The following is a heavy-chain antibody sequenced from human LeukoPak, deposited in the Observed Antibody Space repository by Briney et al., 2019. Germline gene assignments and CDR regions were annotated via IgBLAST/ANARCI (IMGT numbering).Heavy chain of an antibody. D-gene: IGHD6-13*01. CDR3: ARHRLISSSLPWFDP. J-gene: IGHJ5*02. CDR1: GYSFTSCW. CDR2: IYPGDSDT. Sequence: GESLKISCKGSGYSFTSCWIGWVRQMPGKGLEWMGIIYPGDSDTRYSPSFQGQVTISADKSISTAYLQWSSLKASDTAMYYCARHRLISSSLPWFDPWGQGTLVTVSS. V-gene: IGHV5-51*01.